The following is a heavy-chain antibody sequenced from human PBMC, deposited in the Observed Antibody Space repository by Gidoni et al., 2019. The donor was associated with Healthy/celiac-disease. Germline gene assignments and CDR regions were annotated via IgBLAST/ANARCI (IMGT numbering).Heavy chain of an antibody. J-gene: IGHJ5*02. CDR2: INHRGST. CDR3: ARGHGRSGYYLNWFDP. D-gene: IGHD3-3*01. CDR1: GGSFSGYY. V-gene: IGHV4-34*01. Sequence: QVQLQQWGAGLLKPSETLSLTCAVYGGSFSGYYWSWIRQSPGKGLEWIGEINHRGSTNYTPSLKSRVTISVDTSKNQFSLKLSSVTAADTAVYYCARGHGRSGYYLNWFDPWGQGTLVTVSS.